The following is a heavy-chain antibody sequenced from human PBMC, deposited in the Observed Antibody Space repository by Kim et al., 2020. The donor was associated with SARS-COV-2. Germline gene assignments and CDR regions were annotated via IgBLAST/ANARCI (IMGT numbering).Heavy chain of an antibody. CDR2: SSGSITI. V-gene: IGHV3-48*02. J-gene: IGHJ4*02. Sequence: SSGSITIYYAYSVKGRITISRDNAKGSLYLQMNSLRDEDTAVYYCTWGSDYWGQGTLVTVSS. D-gene: IGHD3-16*01. CDR3: TWGSDY.